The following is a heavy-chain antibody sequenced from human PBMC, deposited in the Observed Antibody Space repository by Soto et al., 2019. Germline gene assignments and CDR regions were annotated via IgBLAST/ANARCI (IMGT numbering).Heavy chain of an antibody. V-gene: IGHV1-18*04. J-gene: IGHJ4*02. CDR2: ISAYNCNT. D-gene: IGHD1-26*01. Sequence: GASEKVSCKASGYTFTSYGISWVRQAPGQGLEWMGWISAYNCNTNYAQKLQGRVTMTTDTSTSTAYMELRSLRSDDTAVYYCARDAAAVGALRTNDYWGQGTLVAASS. CDR3: ARDAAAVGALRTNDY. CDR1: GYTFTSYG.